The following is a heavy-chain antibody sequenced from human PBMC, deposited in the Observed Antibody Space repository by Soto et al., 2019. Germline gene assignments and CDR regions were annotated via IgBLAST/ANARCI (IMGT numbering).Heavy chain of an antibody. CDR1: GYTFTSYD. Sequence: ASVKVSCKASGYTFTSYDINWVRQATGQGLEWMGWMNPNSGNTGYAKKFQGRVTMTRNTSISTAYMELSSLRSEDTAVYYCARVETYYYYMDVWGKGTTVTVSS. CDR3: ARVETYYYYMDV. CDR2: MNPNSGNT. J-gene: IGHJ6*03. V-gene: IGHV1-8*01.